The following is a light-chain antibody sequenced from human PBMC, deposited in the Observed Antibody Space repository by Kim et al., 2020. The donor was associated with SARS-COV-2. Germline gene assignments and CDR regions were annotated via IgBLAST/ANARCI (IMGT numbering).Light chain of an antibody. J-gene: IGKJ5*01. V-gene: IGKV1-27*01. CDR2: TAS. Sequence: ASVGDRVTITCRASQDISNFLAWYQQKAGKVPKLLIYTASTLESGVPSRFSGSGSGTHFTLTISSLQPEDAATYYCQKYNSAPSSFGQGTRLEIK. CDR3: QKYNSAPSS. CDR1: QDISNF.